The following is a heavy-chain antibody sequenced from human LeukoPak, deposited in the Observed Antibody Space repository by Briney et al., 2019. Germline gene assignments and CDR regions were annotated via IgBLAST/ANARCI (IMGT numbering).Heavy chain of an antibody. CDR2: IIPIFGTA. J-gene: IGHJ4*02. V-gene: IGHV1-69*05. D-gene: IGHD4/OR15-4a*01. CDR1: GDTFSSYA. Sequence: GASVKVSCKASGDTFSSYAISWVRQAPGQGLEWMGGIIPIFGTANYAQKFQGRVTITTDESTSTAYMELSSLRSEDTAVYYCAREAGGNYDYWGQGTLVTVSS. CDR3: AREAGGNYDY.